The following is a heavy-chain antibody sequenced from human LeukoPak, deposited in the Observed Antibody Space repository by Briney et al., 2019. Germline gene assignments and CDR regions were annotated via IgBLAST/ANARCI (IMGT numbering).Heavy chain of an antibody. CDR1: GFTFNSNA. D-gene: IGHD3-22*01. Sequence: PGGSLRLSCAASGFTFNSNAMSWVRQAPGKGLEWVSAISGSGAYTYYADSVKGRFTISRDNSKNTLYLQVNRLRAEDTAVYYCAKGRIWYFDSSGFDFWGQGTLVTVSS. V-gene: IGHV3-23*01. J-gene: IGHJ4*02. CDR2: ISGSGAYT. CDR3: AKGRIWYFDSSGFDF.